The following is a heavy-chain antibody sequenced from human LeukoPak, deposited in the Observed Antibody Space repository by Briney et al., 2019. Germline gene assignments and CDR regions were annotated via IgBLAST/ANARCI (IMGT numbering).Heavy chain of an antibody. CDR1: GGSISSYY. Sequence: SETLSLTCTVSGGSISSYYWSWIRQPPGKGLEWIGYIYYSGSTNYNPSLKSRVTISVDTSKNQFSLKLSSVTAADTAVYYCARDAGGAAAGAVLDYWGQGTLVTVSS. J-gene: IGHJ4*02. CDR3: ARDAGGAAAGAVLDY. CDR2: IYYSGST. D-gene: IGHD6-13*01. V-gene: IGHV4-59*01.